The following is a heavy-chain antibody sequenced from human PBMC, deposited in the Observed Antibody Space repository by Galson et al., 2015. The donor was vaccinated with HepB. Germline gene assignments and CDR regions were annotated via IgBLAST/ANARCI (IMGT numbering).Heavy chain of an antibody. V-gene: IGHV3-53*01. J-gene: IGHJ4*02. D-gene: IGHD2-2*01. CDR1: GFTVSSNY. CDR2: IYSGGST. CDR3: ARGVIVVVPAAPLALDY. Sequence: SLRLSCAASGFTVSSNYMSWVRQAPGKGLEWVSVIYSGGSTYYADSVKGRFTISRDNSKNTLYLQMNSLRAEDTAVYYCARGVIVVVPAAPLALDYWGQGTLVTASS.